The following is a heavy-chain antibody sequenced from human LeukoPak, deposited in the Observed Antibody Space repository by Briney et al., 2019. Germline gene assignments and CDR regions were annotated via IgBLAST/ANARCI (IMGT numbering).Heavy chain of an antibody. J-gene: IGHJ4*02. V-gene: IGHV4-39*01. Sequence: SETVSLTCTVSGGSISSRDYCWGWIRQSAGKGLEWIGSFDYSGDTYYNPSLTSRATISVDTPKNQFSLKLSFVTDADTAVYYCARSDSSGPLRYWGEGTLVIVSS. CDR1: GGSISSRDYC. CDR2: FDYSGDT. CDR3: ARSDSSGPLRY. D-gene: IGHD3-22*01.